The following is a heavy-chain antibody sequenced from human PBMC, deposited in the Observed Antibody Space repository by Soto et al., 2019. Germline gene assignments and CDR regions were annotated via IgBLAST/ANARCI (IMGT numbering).Heavy chain of an antibody. Sequence: ASVKVSCKASGYTFTSYAMHWVRQAPGQRLEWMGWINAGNGNTKYSQKFQGRVTITRDTSASTAYMELSSLRSEDTAVYYCARGGLLWFGESLGSNWFDPWGQGTLVTVSS. CDR2: INAGNGNT. D-gene: IGHD3-10*01. CDR1: GYTFTSYA. CDR3: ARGGLLWFGESLGSNWFDP. J-gene: IGHJ5*02. V-gene: IGHV1-3*01.